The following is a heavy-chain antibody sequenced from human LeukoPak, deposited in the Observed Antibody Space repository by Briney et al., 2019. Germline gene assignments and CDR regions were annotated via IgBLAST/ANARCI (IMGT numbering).Heavy chain of an antibody. CDR3: STLRGASTAVFDS. CDR1: GGSISYDY. J-gene: IGHJ4*02. CDR2: IHYSGAT. Sequence: SETLSLTCTVSGGSISYDYWTWIRQSPGKRLEWIGYIHYSGATNYSPSLKSRVTISVDTSKNQFSLKLSSVTAADTALYYCSTLRGASTAVFDSWGQGTLVTVSS. V-gene: IGHV4-59*08. D-gene: IGHD2-21*02.